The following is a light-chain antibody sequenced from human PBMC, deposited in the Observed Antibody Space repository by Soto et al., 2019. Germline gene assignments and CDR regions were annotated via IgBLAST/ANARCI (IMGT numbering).Light chain of an antibody. J-gene: IGKJ1*01. CDR1: QSVSSN. CDR3: QQYNNWPT. Sequence: IVLTQSPATLSLSPGERATLSCRASQSVSSNLAWYQQKPGQAPRLLIYCASTRATGIPARLSGSGSGTEFTLTSSRQQSVDFAVYYCQQYNNWPTFGQGTKVDI. V-gene: IGKV3-15*01. CDR2: CAS.